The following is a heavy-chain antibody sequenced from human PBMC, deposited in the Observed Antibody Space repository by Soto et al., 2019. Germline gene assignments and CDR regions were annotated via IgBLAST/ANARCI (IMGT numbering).Heavy chain of an antibody. J-gene: IGHJ4*02. CDR2: INHSGST. V-gene: IGHV4-34*01. Sequence: PSETLSLTCAVYGGSFSGYYWSWIRQPPGKGLEWIGEINHSGSTYYNPSLKSRVTISVDTSRNQFSLKLSSVTAADTAVYYCSRRESYDILTGYYYFDYWGQGTMVTVSS. CDR1: GGSFSGYY. CDR3: SRRESYDILTGYYYFDY. D-gene: IGHD3-9*01.